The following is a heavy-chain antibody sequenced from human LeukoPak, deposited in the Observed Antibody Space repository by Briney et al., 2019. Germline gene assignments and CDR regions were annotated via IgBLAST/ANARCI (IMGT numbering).Heavy chain of an antibody. CDR1: GGSISSSSYY. CDR3: ARGSGTGEEGGFDY. CDR2: IYYSGST. V-gene: IGHV4-39*07. D-gene: IGHD7-27*01. Sequence: SETLSLTYTVSGGSISSSSYYWGWIRQPPGKGLGWTGSIYYSGSTYYNPSLKSRVTISVDTSKNQFSLKLSSVTAADTAVYYCARGSGTGEEGGFDYWGQGTLVTVSS. J-gene: IGHJ4*02.